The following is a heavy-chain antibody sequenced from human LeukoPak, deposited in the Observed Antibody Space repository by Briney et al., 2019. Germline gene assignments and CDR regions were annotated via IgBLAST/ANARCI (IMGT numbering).Heavy chain of an antibody. CDR3: AKIPHSSYYYDSSGYLDY. J-gene: IGHJ4*02. CDR1: GFTFSTYA. Sequence: HPGGSLRLPCAASGFTFSTYAMTWARPAPGKGLEWVSAISGSGGSTYTADSVKGRFTISRNNSKNTLYLQMNSLRAEDTAIYYCAKIPHSSYYYDSSGYLDYWGQGTLVSVSS. CDR2: ISGSGGST. D-gene: IGHD3-22*01. V-gene: IGHV3-23*01.